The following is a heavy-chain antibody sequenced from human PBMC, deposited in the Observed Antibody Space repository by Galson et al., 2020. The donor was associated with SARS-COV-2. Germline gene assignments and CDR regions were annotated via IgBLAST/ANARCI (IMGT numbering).Heavy chain of an antibody. CDR2: ISYDGSNK. D-gene: IGHD3-9*01. CDR1: GFTFSSYG. Sequence: GESLKISCAASGFTFSSYGMHWVRQAPGKGLEWVAVISYDGSNKYYADSVKGRFTISRDNSKNTLYLQMNSLRAEDTAVYYCARDPQYYEILTGYFPRESYYYYGMDVWGQGTTVTVSS. J-gene: IGHJ6*02. V-gene: IGHV3-30*03. CDR3: ARDPQYYEILTGYFPRESYYYYGMDV.